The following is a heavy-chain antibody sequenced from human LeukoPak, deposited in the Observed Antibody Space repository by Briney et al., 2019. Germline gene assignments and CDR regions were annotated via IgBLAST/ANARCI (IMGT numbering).Heavy chain of an antibody. J-gene: IGHJ4*02. D-gene: IGHD2/OR15-2a*01. CDR1: GFTFSSYA. CDR3: AKDQVGLLDY. CDR2: ISGSGGST. V-gene: IGHV3-23*01. Sequence: GGSLRLSCAASGFTFSSYAMNWVRQAPGKGLEWVSAISGSGGSTYYADSVKGRFTISRDNSKNTLYLQMNSLRAKDTAVYYCAKDQVGLLDYWGQGTLVTVSS.